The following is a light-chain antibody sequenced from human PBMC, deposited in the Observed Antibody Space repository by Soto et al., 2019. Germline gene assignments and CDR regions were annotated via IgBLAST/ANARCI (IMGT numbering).Light chain of an antibody. CDR2: DAT. V-gene: IGKV3-20*01. J-gene: IGKJ3*01. CDR1: QSVSSSY. CDR3: QRYGTLPFT. Sequence: EIVLTQSPGTLSLSPGERATLSCRASQSVSSSYLAWYQQNPGQAPRLLIYDATSRATGIPDRFSGSGSGTDFTLTISGLEPEDFAVYYCQRYGTLPFTFGPGTKVDIK.